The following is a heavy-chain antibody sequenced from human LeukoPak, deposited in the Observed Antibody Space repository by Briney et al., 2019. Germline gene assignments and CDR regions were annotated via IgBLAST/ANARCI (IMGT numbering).Heavy chain of an antibody. D-gene: IGHD5-18*01. V-gene: IGHV1-46*01. CDR3: ARGEGYSYGNY. CDR2: INPSGGST. CDR1: GYTFANYY. Sequence: ASVKVSCKASGYTFANYYIHLVRQAPGQGLEWMGLINPSGGSTNYAQKFQGRVTMTRNTSISTAYMELSSLRSEDTAVYYCARGEGYSYGNYWGQGTLVTVSS. J-gene: IGHJ4*02.